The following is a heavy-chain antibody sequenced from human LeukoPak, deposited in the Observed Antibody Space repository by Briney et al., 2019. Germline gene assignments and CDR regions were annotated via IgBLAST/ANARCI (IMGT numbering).Heavy chain of an antibody. CDR1: GFTFSSYA. D-gene: IGHD5-12*01. CDR2: ISGSGGST. J-gene: IGHJ4*02. CDR3: AKVAGYSGYDYDIYYFDY. V-gene: IGHV3-23*01. Sequence: GGSLRLSCAASGFTFSSYAMSWVRQAPVKGLEWVSAISGSGGSTYYADSVKGRFTISRDNSKNTLYLQMNSLRAEDTAVYYCAKVAGYSGYDYDIYYFDYWGQGTLVTVSS.